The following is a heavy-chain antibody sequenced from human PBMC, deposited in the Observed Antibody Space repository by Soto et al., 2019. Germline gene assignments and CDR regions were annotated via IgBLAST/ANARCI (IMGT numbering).Heavy chain of an antibody. CDR1: GGPFSSYA. V-gene: IGHV1-69*01. J-gene: IGHJ6*02. D-gene: IGHD2-2*01. Sequence: QVQLVQSGAEVKKPGSSVKVSCKASGGPFSSYASSWVRQAPGQGLEWMGGIIPISGTANYAQKFQGRVTITADESTSTAYMELSSLRSEDTAVYYCARSQGSSTSLEIYYYYYYGMDVWGQGTTVTVSS. CDR2: IIPISGTA. CDR3: ARSQGSSTSLEIYYYYYYGMDV.